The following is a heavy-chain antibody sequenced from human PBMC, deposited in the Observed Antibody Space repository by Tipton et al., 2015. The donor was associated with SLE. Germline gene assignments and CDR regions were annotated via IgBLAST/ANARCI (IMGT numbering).Heavy chain of an antibody. D-gene: IGHD3-16*01. CDR1: GGSFSGYY. CDR3: ARNEYADNNNWFDP. V-gene: IGHV4-59*01. CDR2: IDDSGST. J-gene: IGHJ5*02. Sequence: PGLVKPSETLSLTCAVYGGSFSGYYCSWIRQPPGKGLEWIGYIDDSGSTNYNPSLKNRVTISVDTSKNQFSLKVNSVTAADTAVYSCARNEYADNNNWFDPWGQGILVIVSS.